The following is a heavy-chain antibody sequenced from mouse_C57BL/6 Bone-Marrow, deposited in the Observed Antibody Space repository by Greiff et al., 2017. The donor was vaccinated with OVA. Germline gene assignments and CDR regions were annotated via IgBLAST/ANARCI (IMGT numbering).Heavy chain of an antibody. D-gene: IGHD1-1*01. CDR3: ARGDYGSSYPYFDY. V-gene: IGHV5-16*01. Sequence: EVKLVESEGGLVQPGSSMKLSCTASGFTFSDYYMAWVRQVPEKGLEWVANINYVGSSTYYLASLKSRFIFSRDNAKNILYPQMSSLKSEDTATYYCARGDYGSSYPYFDYWGQGTTLTGSS. J-gene: IGHJ2*01. CDR1: GFTFSDYY. CDR2: INYVGSST.